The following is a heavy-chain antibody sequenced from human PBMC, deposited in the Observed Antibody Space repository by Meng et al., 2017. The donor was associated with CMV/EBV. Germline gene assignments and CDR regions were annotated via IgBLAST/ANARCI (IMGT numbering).Heavy chain of an antibody. Sequence: ASVKVSCKASGYTFTSYDINWVRQATGQGLEWMGWMNPNSGNTDYAQKFQGRVTMTRNTSISTAYVELSSLRSEDTAVYYCARGNIVVVPAAIGWFDPWGQGTLVTVSS. CDR2: MNPNSGNT. V-gene: IGHV1-8*01. J-gene: IGHJ5*02. D-gene: IGHD2-2*01. CDR1: GYTFTSYD. CDR3: ARGNIVVVPAAIGWFDP.